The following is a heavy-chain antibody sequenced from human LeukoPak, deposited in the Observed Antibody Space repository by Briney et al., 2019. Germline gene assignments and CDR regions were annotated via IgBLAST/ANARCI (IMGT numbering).Heavy chain of an antibody. D-gene: IGHD3-22*01. J-gene: IGHJ4*02. CDR3: AKDNQYYYEASNYYYFDN. CDR2: ISGSGGTT. V-gene: IGHV3-23*01. Sequence: GGSLRLSCAASGLTFSTYAMSWVRQAPGKRLEWVSAISGSGGTTYYADSVKGRFTISRDNSKNALYLQMNSLRADDTAVYYCAKDNQYYYEASNYYYFDNWGQGTLVTVSS. CDR1: GLTFSTYA.